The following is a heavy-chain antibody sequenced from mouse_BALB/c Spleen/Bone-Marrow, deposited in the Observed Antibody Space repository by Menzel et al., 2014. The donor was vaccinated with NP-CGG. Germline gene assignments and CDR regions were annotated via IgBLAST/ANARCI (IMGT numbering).Heavy chain of an antibody. D-gene: IGHD1-1*01. CDR3: AKGGYGSSYVRYYAMDY. Sequence: VKLQESGAELARPGASVKLSRKASGYTFTDYYINWVKQRTGQGLEWIGEIYPGSGNTYYNEKFKGKATLTADKSSSTAYMQLSSLTSEDSAVYFCAKGGYGSSYVRYYAMDYWGQGTSVTVSS. J-gene: IGHJ4*01. CDR1: GYTFTDYY. CDR2: IYPGSGNT. V-gene: IGHV1-77*01.